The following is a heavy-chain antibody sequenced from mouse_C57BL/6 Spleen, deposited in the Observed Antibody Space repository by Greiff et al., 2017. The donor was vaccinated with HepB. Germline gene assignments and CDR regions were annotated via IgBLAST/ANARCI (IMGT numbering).Heavy chain of an antibody. J-gene: IGHJ1*03. CDR2: IHPNSGST. D-gene: IGHD2-4*01. CDR1: GYTFTSYW. Sequence: VQLQQPGAELVKPGASVKLSCKASGYTFTSYWMHWVKQRPGQGLEWIGMIHPNSGSTNYNEKFKSKATLTVDKSSSTAYMQLSSLTSEDSAVYYCARSPALYYDYHWYFDVWGTGTTVTVSS. CDR3: ARSPALYYDYHWYFDV. V-gene: IGHV1-64*01.